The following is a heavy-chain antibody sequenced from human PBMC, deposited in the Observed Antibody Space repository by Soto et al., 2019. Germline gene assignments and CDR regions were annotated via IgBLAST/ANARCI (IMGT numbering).Heavy chain of an antibody. Sequence: EVQLVESGGGLVKPGGSLRLSCAASGFTFSSYSMNWVRQAPGKGLKWVSSISSSSSYIYYADSGKGRFTISRDNAKNSLYLQINSLRAEDTAVYYCARDQPGYSYGYGVGYWGQGTLVTVSS. CDR1: GFTFSSYS. CDR3: ARDQPGYSYGYGVGY. D-gene: IGHD5-18*01. CDR2: ISSSSSYI. V-gene: IGHV3-21*01. J-gene: IGHJ4*02.